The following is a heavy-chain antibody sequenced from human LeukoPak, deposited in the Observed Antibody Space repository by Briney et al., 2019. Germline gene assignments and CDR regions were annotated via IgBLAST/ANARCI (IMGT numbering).Heavy chain of an antibody. V-gene: IGHV4-59*08. CDR1: GGSISSYY. CDR3: AAQKATVTTFDY. J-gene: IGHJ4*02. D-gene: IGHD4-17*01. CDR2: IYYSGST. Sequence: PSETLSLTCTVSGGSISSYYWSWIRQPPGKGLEWIGYIYYSGSTNYNPSLKSRVTISVDTSKNQFSLKLSSVTAADTAVYHCAAQKATVTTFDYWGQGTLVTVSS.